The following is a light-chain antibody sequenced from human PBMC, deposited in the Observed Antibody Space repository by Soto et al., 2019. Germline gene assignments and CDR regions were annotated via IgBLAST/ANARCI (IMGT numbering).Light chain of an antibody. CDR2: GAS. V-gene: IGKV3-15*01. CDR1: QSVNFN. J-gene: IGKJ2*01. CDR3: QQYNNWPHT. Sequence: EIVMTQSPATLSVSPGGRATLSCRASQSVNFNLAWYQQKPGQSPRLLVYGASTRATGLPVRFSGRGTGTEFILTISGLQFEDFAIYYCQQYNNWPHTFGQGTKLEIK.